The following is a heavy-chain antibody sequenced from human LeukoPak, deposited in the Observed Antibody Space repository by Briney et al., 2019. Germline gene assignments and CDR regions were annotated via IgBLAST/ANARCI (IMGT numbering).Heavy chain of an antibody. CDR2: IYYSGST. V-gene: IGHV4-59*01. CDR3: ARDIDGYNALDY. D-gene: IGHD5-24*01. J-gene: IGHJ4*02. CDR1: GGSISRYY. Sequence: SETLSLTCTVSGGSISRYYWSWIRQPPGKGLEWIGYIYYSGSTNYNPSLRSRVTISVDTSKNQFSLKLSSVTAADTAVYYCARDIDGYNALDYWGQGTLVTVSS.